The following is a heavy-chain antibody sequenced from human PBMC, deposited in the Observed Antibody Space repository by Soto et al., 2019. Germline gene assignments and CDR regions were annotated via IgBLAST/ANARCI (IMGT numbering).Heavy chain of an antibody. CDR3: ARGGRIVGATPLFDY. D-gene: IGHD1-26*01. CDR2: INHSGST. CDR1: GGSFSGYY. V-gene: IGHV4-34*01. Sequence: QVQLQQWGAGLLKPSETLSLTCAVYGGSFSGYYWSWIRQPPGKGLEWIGEINHSGSTNYNPSLKSRVTISVDTSKNQFSLKLSSVTAADTAVYYCARGGRIVGATPLFDYWGQGTLVTVSS. J-gene: IGHJ4*02.